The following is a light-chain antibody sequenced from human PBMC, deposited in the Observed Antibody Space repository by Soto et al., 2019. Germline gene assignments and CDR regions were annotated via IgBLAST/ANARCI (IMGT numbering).Light chain of an antibody. V-gene: IGLV2-11*01. CDR2: DVS. CDR1: SSDVGGYNY. J-gene: IGLJ3*02. CDR3: CSYAGSYTW. Sequence: QSALTQPRSVSGSPGQSVTISCTGTSSDVGGYNYVSWYQQHPGKAPKLMIYDVSKRPSGVPDRFSGSKSGNTASLTISGLQAEDEADYYCCSYAGSYTWFGGGTQLTVL.